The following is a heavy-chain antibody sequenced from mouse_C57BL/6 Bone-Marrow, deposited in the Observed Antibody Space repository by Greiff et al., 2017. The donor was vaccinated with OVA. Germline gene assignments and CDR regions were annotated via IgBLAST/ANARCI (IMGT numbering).Heavy chain of an antibody. CDR2: IDPSDSYT. CDR3: AREGDTTVVGDYAMDY. V-gene: IGHV1-59*01. Sequence: QVQLKQPGAELVRPGTSVKLSCKASGYTFTSYWMHWVKQRPGQGLEWIGVIDPSDSYTNYNQKFKGKATLTVDTSSSTAYMQLSSLTSEDSAVYYGAREGDTTVVGDYAMDYWGQGTSVTVSS. J-gene: IGHJ4*01. CDR1: GYTFTSYW. D-gene: IGHD1-1*01.